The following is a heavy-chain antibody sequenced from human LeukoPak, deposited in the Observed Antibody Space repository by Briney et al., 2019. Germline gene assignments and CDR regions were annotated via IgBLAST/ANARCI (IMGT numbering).Heavy chain of an antibody. CDR2: IRYDGSNK. CDR1: GFTFSSYG. CDR3: AKDLYYDFWSGYFDY. V-gene: IGHV3-30*02. Sequence: HPGGSLRLSCAASGFTFSSYGMHWVRQAPGKGLEWVAFIRYDGSNKYYADSVEGRLTISRDNSKNTLYLQMNSLRAEDTAVYYCAKDLYYDFWSGYFDYWGQGTLVTVSS. J-gene: IGHJ4*02. D-gene: IGHD3-3*01.